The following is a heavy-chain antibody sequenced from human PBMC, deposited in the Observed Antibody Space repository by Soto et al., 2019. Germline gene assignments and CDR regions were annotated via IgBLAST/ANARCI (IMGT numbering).Heavy chain of an antibody. D-gene: IGHD6-13*01. V-gene: IGHV4-4*07. CDR1: GGSISNYY. CDR2: VSSTGSS. Sequence: PSETLSLTCTVSGGSISNYYWSWIRQSAEKRLEWTGRVSSTGSSYYNPSLKSRVTISVDTSKNQVSLNLTSVTAADTAVYYCARGVPAAGTDWFDPWGQGTLVTVSS. J-gene: IGHJ5*02. CDR3: ARGVPAAGTDWFDP.